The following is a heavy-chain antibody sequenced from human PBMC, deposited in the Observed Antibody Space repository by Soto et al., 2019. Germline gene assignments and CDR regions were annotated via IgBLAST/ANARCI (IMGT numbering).Heavy chain of an antibody. J-gene: IGHJ6*02. CDR1: GFPISSPSS. CDR2: ISHTGTT. CDR3: ARVTMVIRDSDHICVDF. Sequence: PSETLSLTCLVSGFPISSPSSWGWIRQPPGKGLEWIGSISHTGTTSYSPSLTSRVSISVDTSKNQFSLKLTSVTAADTAVYFCARVTMVIRDSDHICVDFWGQGTTVTVSS. D-gene: IGHD4-17*01. V-gene: IGHV4-38-2*02.